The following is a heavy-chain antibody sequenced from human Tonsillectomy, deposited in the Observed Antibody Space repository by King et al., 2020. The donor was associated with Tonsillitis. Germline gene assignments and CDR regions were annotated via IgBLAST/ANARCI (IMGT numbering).Heavy chain of an antibody. CDR1: GFTVSSNY. D-gene: IGHD3-3*01. J-gene: IGHJ4*02. CDR2: IYSGGST. V-gene: IGHV3-66*01. Sequence: VQLVESGGGLVQPGGSLRLSCAASGFTVSSNYMSWVRQAPGKGLECVSVIYSGGSTYYADSVKGRFTISRDNSKNTLYLQMNSLRAEDTAVYYCASYDFWSGSFDYWGQGTLVTVSS. CDR3: ASYDFWSGSFDY.